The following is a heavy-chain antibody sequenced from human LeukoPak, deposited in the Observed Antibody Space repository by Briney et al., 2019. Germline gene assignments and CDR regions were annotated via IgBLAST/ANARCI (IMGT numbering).Heavy chain of an antibody. D-gene: IGHD3-10*01. Sequence: GGSLRLSCAASGFTFSSYWMSWVRQAPGKGLEWVANIKQDGSEKYYVDSVKGRFTISRDNAKNSLYLQMNSLRAEDTAVYYCARQGLLWFGELLYGYYYYMDVWGKGTTVTISS. CDR3: ARQGLLWFGELLYGYYYYMDV. J-gene: IGHJ6*03. V-gene: IGHV3-7*01. CDR2: IKQDGSEK. CDR1: GFTFSSYW.